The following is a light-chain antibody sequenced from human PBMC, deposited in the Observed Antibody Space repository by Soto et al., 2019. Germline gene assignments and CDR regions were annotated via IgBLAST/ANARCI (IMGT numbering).Light chain of an antibody. CDR1: QSFSSS. J-gene: IGKJ4*01. V-gene: IGKV3-15*01. Sequence: EIVMTQSPATLSVSPGERATLSCRASQSFSSSLAWYQQKSGQAPRLLIYGASARATGIPARCSGSGSVPGFTLTITGLQSEDFPVSDCQQYNNWPFTFGGGTKVEI. CDR2: GAS. CDR3: QQYNNWPFT.